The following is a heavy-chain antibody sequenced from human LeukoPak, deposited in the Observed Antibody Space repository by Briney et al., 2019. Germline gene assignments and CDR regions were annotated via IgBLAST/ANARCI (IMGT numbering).Heavy chain of an antibody. CDR2: IWYDGSNK. CDR3: ARDGDPTTVTPDY. V-gene: IGHV3-33*01. CDR1: GFTFSSYG. D-gene: IGHD4-17*01. J-gene: IGHJ4*02. Sequence: GGSLRLSCAASGFTFSSYGMHWVRQAPDKGLEWVAVIWYDGSNKYYADSVKGRFTISRDNSKNTLYLQMNSLRAEDTAVYYCARDGDPTTVTPDYWGQGTLVTVSS.